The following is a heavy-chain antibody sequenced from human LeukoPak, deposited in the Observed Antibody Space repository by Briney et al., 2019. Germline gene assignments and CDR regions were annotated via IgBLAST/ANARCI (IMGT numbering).Heavy chain of an antibody. V-gene: IGHV5-51*01. Sequence: KPGESLKISCKGSGYSFTSYWIGWVRQMPGKGLEWMGIIYPGDSDTRYSPSFQGQVTISADKSISTAYLQWSSLKASDTAIYYCARHVKPQGLLWFGESLAGYYYYYYMEVWGKGTRVTVPS. CDR3: ARHVKPQGLLWFGESLAGYYYYYYMEV. CDR2: IYPGDSDT. D-gene: IGHD3-10*01. CDR1: GYSFTSYW. J-gene: IGHJ6*03.